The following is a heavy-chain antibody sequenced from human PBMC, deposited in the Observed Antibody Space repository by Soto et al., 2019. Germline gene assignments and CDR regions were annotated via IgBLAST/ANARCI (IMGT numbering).Heavy chain of an antibody. D-gene: IGHD3-3*01. V-gene: IGHV4-4*02. CDR2: IYHSGST. CDR1: SGSISSSNW. J-gene: IGHJ5*02. Sequence: SETLSLTCAVSSGSISSSNWWSWVRQPPGKGMEWIGEIYHSGSTNYNPSLKSRVTISVDKSKNQFSLKLSSVTAADTAVYYCARVSTYYDFWSGYYTSNWFDPWGQGTLVTVS. CDR3: ARVSTYYDFWSGYYTSNWFDP.